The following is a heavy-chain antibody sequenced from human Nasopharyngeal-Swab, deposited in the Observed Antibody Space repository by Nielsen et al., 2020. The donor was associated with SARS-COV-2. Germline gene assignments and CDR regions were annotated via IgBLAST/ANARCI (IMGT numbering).Heavy chain of an antibody. Sequence: GGSLRLSCAASGFTFSSYWMSWVRQAPGKGLEWVANIKQDGSEKYYVDSVKGRFTISRDNAKNSLYLQMNSLRAEDTAVYYCAREWRERGLGSSGSRPQANAFDIWGKGTMVTVSS. CDR1: GFTFSSYW. D-gene: IGHD1-26*01. J-gene: IGHJ3*02. CDR3: AREWRERGLGSSGSRPQANAFDI. V-gene: IGHV3-7*01. CDR2: IKQDGSEK.